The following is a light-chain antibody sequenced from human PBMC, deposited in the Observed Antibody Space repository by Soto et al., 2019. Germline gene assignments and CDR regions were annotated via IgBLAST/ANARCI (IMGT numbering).Light chain of an antibody. Sequence: QYGLTQPSSLSGSPGQSLTISCTGTISDVGGYNYVSWYQQHPGKAPRLIICEVSNRPSGVSNRFSGSKSGNTASLTISGLQAEDEAHYYCSSYTSSSSYVFGTGTKVTVL. J-gene: IGLJ1*01. V-gene: IGLV2-14*01. CDR1: ISDVGGYNY. CDR2: EVS. CDR3: SSYTSSSSYV.